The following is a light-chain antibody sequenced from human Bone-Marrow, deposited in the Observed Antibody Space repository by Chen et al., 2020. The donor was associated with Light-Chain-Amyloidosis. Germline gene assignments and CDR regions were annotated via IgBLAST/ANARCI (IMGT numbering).Light chain of an antibody. J-gene: IGLJ2*01. CDR2: EDS. CDR1: ALPRKY. V-gene: IGLV3-10*01. Sequence: SYELTQPSSVSVSPGQTARITCSGDALPRKYAYWYQQKSGQAPVLVIYEDSKRPSGRPERFSGSSSGTVATWTISGAEVEDEADYYCYSTDGTGKNVVFGGGTKLTVL. CDR3: YSTDGTGKNVV.